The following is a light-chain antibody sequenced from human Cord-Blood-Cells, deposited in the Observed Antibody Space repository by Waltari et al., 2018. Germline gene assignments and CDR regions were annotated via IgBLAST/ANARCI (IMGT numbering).Light chain of an antibody. V-gene: IGKV1-39*01. Sequence: DIQMTQSPSSLSASVGDRVTITCRASQSISSYLNWYQQKPGKAPKLLIYAAPSLQSGVPSRFSGSGSGTDCTLTISSLQPEDFATYYCQQSYSTPPTFGQGTKVEIK. CDR1: QSISSY. CDR3: QQSYSTPPT. J-gene: IGKJ1*01. CDR2: AAP.